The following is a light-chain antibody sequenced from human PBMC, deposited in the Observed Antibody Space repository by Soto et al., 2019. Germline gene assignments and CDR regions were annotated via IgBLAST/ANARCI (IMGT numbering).Light chain of an antibody. Sequence: DIQITQSTSTLSASVGDRVTITCGASQSISGCLAWYQHKPGKAPKLLSYDVSSLESGVPSRFSGSVFGTEFNLAISSLQTDDFATYYCQQYNSYPWTFGQVTKVDIK. CDR3: QQYNSYPWT. CDR1: QSISGC. V-gene: IGKV1-5*01. CDR2: DVS. J-gene: IGKJ1*01.